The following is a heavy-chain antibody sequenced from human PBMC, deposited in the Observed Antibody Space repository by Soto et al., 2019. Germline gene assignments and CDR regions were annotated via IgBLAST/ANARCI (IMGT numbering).Heavy chain of an antibody. V-gene: IGHV5-10-1*01. CDR1: GYSFTTHW. J-gene: IGHJ6*02. CDR2: IDPSNSYI. D-gene: IGHD1-1*01. Sequence: LGESLKISCQGSGYSFTTHWITWVRQTPGKGLEWMGRIDPSNSYINYSPSFQGHVTISVDRSISTAYLQWSGLEASDNAIYYCARRLSGPKEEYNAYYFYGLDVWGQGTKVTVSS. CDR3: ARRLSGPKEEYNAYYFYGLDV.